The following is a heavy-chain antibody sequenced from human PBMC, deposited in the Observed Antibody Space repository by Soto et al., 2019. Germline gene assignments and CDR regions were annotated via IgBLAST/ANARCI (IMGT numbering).Heavy chain of an antibody. J-gene: IGHJ4*02. D-gene: IGHD2-2*02. V-gene: IGHV4-61*05. CDR1: GDSISGGVCY. CDR3: ARGLYLAD. Sequence: SETLSLTCTVSGDSISGGVCYWTWIREPAGEGLEWIGHIYHSGSAHYNPSLRSRVTISVDDSKNQFSLKMSSVTAADTARYYCARGLYLADWGQGNLVTVSS. CDR2: IYHSGSA.